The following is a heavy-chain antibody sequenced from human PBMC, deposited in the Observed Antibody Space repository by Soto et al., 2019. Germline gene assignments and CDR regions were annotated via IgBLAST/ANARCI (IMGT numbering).Heavy chain of an antibody. Sequence: SETLSLTCTVSGGSISSYYWSWIRQPPGKGLEWIGYIYYSGSTNYNPSLKSRVTISVDTSKNQFSLKLSSVTAADTAVYYCARDGSRQQRGWFDPWGQGTLVTVSS. D-gene: IGHD6-13*01. CDR3: ARDGSRQQRGWFDP. J-gene: IGHJ5*02. CDR1: GGSISSYY. V-gene: IGHV4-59*01. CDR2: IYYSGST.